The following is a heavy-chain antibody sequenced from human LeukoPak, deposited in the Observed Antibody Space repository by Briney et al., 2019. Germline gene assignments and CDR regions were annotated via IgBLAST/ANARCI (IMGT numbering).Heavy chain of an antibody. CDR2: IYSGGRT. V-gene: IGHV3-53*01. J-gene: IGHJ2*01. Sequence: GGSLRLSCAASGFIVSTYYMTWVRQAPGKGLEWVSVIYSGGRTKYADSVKGRFTISRDNSKNTGSLQINNLRAEDTALYYCAGGGSTWDWYFDLWGRGTLVTVSS. CDR1: GFIVSTYY. CDR3: AGGGSTWDWYFDL. D-gene: IGHD2-2*01.